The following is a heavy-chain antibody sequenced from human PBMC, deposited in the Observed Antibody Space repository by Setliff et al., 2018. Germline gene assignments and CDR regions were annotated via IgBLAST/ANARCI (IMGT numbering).Heavy chain of an antibody. CDR2: MNIDNGKT. CDR3: ARGYCDGIGCPAPLYYFDS. CDR1: GYSFTLYA. Sequence: ASVKVSCKASGYSFTLYAMHWMRQAPGQRLEWMGWMNIDNGKTEYSQEFQDRVTFTRDTFAETTYMELRSLTSDDMAVYYCARGYCDGIGCPAPLYYFDSWGQGTLVTVSS. D-gene: IGHD2-21*01. V-gene: IGHV1-3*03. J-gene: IGHJ4*02.